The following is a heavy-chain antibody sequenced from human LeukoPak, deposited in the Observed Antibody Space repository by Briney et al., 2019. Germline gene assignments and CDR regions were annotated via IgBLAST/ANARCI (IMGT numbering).Heavy chain of an antibody. J-gene: IGHJ6*02. CDR1: GYTFTGAY. V-gene: IGHV1-2*04. CDR2: INPNNGGT. CDR3: ARVPSGSYPGGYYGMDV. Sequence: GASVKVSCTASGYTFTGAYMHWVRQAPGQGLEWMGWINPNNGGTKYAQKFQGWVNMTRDTSMRTAYMELSRLKSDDTAGYYCARVPSGSYPGGYYGMDVWGQGTTVTVSS. D-gene: IGHD1-26*01.